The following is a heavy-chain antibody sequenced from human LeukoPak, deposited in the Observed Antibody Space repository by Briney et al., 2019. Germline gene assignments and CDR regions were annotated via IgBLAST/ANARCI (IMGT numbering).Heavy chain of an antibody. V-gene: IGHV4-4*07. CDR1: GGSFSGYY. CDR3: ARDAITYYYDSSGSNWFDP. CDR2: IHTSGIT. J-gene: IGHJ5*02. Sequence: SETLSLTCAVYGGSFSGYYWSWIRQPAGKGLEWIGRIHTSGITNYNPSLKSRVTMSVDTSKNQFSLKLSSVTAADTAVYYCARDAITYYYDSSGSNWFDPWGQGTLVTVSS. D-gene: IGHD3-22*01.